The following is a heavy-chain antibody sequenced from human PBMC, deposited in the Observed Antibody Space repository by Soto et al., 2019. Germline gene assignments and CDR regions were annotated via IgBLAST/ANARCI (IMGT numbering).Heavy chain of an antibody. V-gene: IGHV4-34*01. CDR2: INHSGST. J-gene: IGHJ4*02. CDR1: GGSFGGYY. CDR3: ASPSVDCGGDCYYFAY. Sequence: TLSLTCGVYGGSFGGYYWSWIRQPPGKGLEWIGEINHSGSTNYNPSLKSRVTISIDTSKNQFSLKLTSVTAADTAVYYCASPSVDCGGDCYYFAYWGQGTLVTVSS. D-gene: IGHD2-21*02.